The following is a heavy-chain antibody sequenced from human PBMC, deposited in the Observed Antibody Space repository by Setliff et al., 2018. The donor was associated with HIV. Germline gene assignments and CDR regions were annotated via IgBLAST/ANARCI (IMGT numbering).Heavy chain of an antibody. CDR1: GFTFNTFL. J-gene: IGHJ4*02. CDR3: AKAGSGWYEFDS. CDR2: ISSDSSHI. V-gene: IGHV3-21*04. Sequence: GGSLRLSCAASGFTFNTFLMNWVRQAPGKGLEWVASISSDSSHIYYADPLQGRITISRDNSMNTLYLQIDSLRPDDTAMYYCAKAGSGWYEFDSWGQGTLVTVSS. D-gene: IGHD6-19*01.